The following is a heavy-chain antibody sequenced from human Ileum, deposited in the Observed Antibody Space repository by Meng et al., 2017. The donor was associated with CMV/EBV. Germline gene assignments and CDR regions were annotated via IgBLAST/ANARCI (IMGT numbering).Heavy chain of an antibody. V-gene: IGHV1-69*02. CDR1: GGTFSSYT. CDR2: IIPILGIA. Sequence: SVKVSCKASGGTFSSYTISWVRQAPGQGLEWMGRIIPILGIANYAQKFQGRVTITADNSTSTAYMELSSLSSEDTAVYYCARSSGSYYPDYWGQGTLVTVSS. J-gene: IGHJ4*02. CDR3: ARSSGSYYPDY. D-gene: IGHD1-26*01.